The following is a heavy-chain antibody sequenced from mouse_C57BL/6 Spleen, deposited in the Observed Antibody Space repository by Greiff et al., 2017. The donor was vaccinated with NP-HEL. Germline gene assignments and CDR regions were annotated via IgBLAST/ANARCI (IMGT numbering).Heavy chain of an antibody. D-gene: IGHD2-14*01. CDR1: GYSITSGYD. V-gene: IGHV3-1*01. Sequence: EVKLQESGPGMVKPSQSLSLTCTVTGYSITSGYDWHWIRHFPGNQLEWMGYISYSGSTNYNPSLKSPISITHDTSKNHFFLKLNSVTTEDTATYYGATGLYDFDYWGQGTTLTVSS. J-gene: IGHJ2*01. CDR2: ISYSGST. CDR3: ATGLYDFDY.